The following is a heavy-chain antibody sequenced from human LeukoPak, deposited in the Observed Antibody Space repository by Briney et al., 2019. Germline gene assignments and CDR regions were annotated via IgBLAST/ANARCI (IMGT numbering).Heavy chain of an antibody. CDR2: IIPILGIA. CDR1: GDTLTTYD. V-gene: IGHV1-69*04. Sequence: SVKVSCKASGDTLTTYDFSWVRQAPGQGLEWMGRIIPILGIANYAQKFQGRVTITADKSTSTAYMELSSLRSEDTAVYYCARDAATYYYDSSFPWGQGTLVTVSS. D-gene: IGHD3-22*01. CDR3: ARDAATYYYDSSFP. J-gene: IGHJ5*02.